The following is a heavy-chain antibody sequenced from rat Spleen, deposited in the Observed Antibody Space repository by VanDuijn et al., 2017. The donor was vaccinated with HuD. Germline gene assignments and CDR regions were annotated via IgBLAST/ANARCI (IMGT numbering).Heavy chain of an antibody. D-gene: IGHD1-9*01. Sequence: QVQLKESGPGLVQPSQTLSLTCTVSGLSLASNSVSWIRQPPGKGLEWIGAMWSGGTTDYNLALKSRLSISRDTSKSQVLLKMNSLQTEDTAVYFCARSAYGYNLNWFAYWGQGTLVTVSS. CDR1: GLSLASNS. CDR2: MWSGGTT. J-gene: IGHJ3*01. CDR3: ARSAYGYNLNWFAY. V-gene: IGHV2-47*01.